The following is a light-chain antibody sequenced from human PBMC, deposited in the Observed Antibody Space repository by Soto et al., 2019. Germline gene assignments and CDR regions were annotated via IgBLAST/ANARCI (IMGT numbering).Light chain of an antibody. V-gene: IGLV7-43*01. J-gene: IGLJ2*01. CDR3: QLFYGGAVV. CDR1: PGAVTSAHY. CDR2: STS. Sequence: QTVATQEPSLTVSPGGTVTLTCTSSPGAVTSAHYPNWFQQRPGQTPRALIFSTSNKYSWTPVRFSGSLLGGKAALTLSGVQPDDEAAYYCQLFYGGAVVFGGGTQLTVL.